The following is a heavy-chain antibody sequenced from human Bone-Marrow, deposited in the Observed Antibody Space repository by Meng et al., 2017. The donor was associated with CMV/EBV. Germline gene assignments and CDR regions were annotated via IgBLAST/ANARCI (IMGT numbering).Heavy chain of an antibody. D-gene: IGHD2-2*01. J-gene: IGHJ4*02. Sequence: SGYTFTGYYMHWVRQAPGQGLEWMGWINPNSGGTNYAQKFQGRVTMTRDTSISTAYTELSRLRSDDTAVYYCARLFCSSTSCYLYFDYWGQGTLVTVSS. CDR1: GYTFTGYY. V-gene: IGHV1-2*02. CDR2: INPNSGGT. CDR3: ARLFCSSTSCYLYFDY.